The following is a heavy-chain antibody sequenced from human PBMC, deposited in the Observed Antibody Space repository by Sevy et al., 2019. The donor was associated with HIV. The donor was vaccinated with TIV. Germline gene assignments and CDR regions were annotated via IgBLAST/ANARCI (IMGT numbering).Heavy chain of an antibody. J-gene: IGHJ4*02. CDR2: IYTSTRTD. D-gene: IGHD3-10*01. CDR3: ARGRAGHYLDY. V-gene: IGHV3-48*01. CDR1: GVTFSSYS. Sequence: GGSLRLSCAASGVTFSSYSMNWVRQAPGKGLGVVSYIYTSTRTDYYADSVKGRFTISRENAKNSPDLQRSNRRAEDTAVYYCARGRAGHYLDYWGQGTLVTVSS.